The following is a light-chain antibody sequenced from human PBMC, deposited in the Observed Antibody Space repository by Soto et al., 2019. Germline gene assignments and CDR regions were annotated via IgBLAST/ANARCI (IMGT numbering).Light chain of an antibody. CDR1: RSIGNN. V-gene: IGKV1-39*01. CDR2: AAS. CDR3: QQSFSPHSA. Sequence: EIQVTQSPTSLSASVGERITITCRASRSIGNNLNWYQQRPGKAPQLLIYAASSLQSGVPSRFSGSSSGTDFTLTINGLQPEDFATYYCQQSFSPHSAFVHGTRL. J-gene: IGKJ5*01.